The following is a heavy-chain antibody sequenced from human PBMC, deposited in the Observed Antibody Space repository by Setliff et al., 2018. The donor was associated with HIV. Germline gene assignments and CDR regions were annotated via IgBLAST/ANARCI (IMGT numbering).Heavy chain of an antibody. CDR2: IYPGDSDA. CDR3: ARMGGRVDMTTATTFGYFQD. D-gene: IGHD4-17*01. Sequence: GESLKISCKGSGYTFTNYWIGWVRQMPGKGLEWMGIIYPGDSDARDSPSFQGQVTISADKSISTAYLQWTSLKASDTATYYCARMGGRVDMTTATTFGYFQDWGQGTLVTV. CDR1: GYTFTNYW. J-gene: IGHJ1*01. V-gene: IGHV5-51*01.